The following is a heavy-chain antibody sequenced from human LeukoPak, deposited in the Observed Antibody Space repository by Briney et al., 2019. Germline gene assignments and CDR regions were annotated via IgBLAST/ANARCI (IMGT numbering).Heavy chain of an antibody. CDR1: GGSIRSYY. V-gene: IGHV4-59*01. CDR2: IYYSGST. J-gene: IGHJ6*02. Sequence: SETLSLTCTVSGGSIRSYYWSWIRQPPGKGLEWIGYIYYSGSTNYNPSLKSRVTISVDTSKNQFSLKLSSVTAADTAVYYCARILGYCSSTSCPQYYYYGMDVWGQGTTVTVSS. D-gene: IGHD2-2*03. CDR3: ARILGYCSSTSCPQYYYYGMDV.